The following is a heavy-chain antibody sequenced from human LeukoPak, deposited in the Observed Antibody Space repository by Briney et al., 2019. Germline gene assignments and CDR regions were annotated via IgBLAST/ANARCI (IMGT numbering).Heavy chain of an antibody. CDR1: GFTFSSYS. Sequence: GGSLRLSCAASGFTFSSYSMNWVRQAPGEGLEWVSSISSSSSYIYYADSVKGRFTISRDNAKNSLYLQMNSLRAEDTAVYYCARASGIVVVPAAKEFDYWGQGTLVTVSS. CDR2: ISSSSSYI. CDR3: ARASGIVVVPAAKEFDY. J-gene: IGHJ4*02. V-gene: IGHV3-21*01. D-gene: IGHD2-2*01.